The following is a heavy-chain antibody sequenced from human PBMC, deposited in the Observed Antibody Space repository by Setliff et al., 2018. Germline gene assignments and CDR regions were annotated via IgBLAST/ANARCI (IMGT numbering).Heavy chain of an antibody. Sequence: PGGSLRLSCAASGFTFSDHYMDWVRQAPGKGLEGVGRARDKGHSYTTEYAASVKGRFTISRDNAKNSLYLQMNSLRAEDTAVYYCARDLGHGGDSDYWGQGILVTVSS. D-gene: IGHD2-21*02. V-gene: IGHV3-72*01. CDR1: GFTFSDHY. CDR3: ARDLGHGGDSDY. CDR2: ARDKGHSYTT. J-gene: IGHJ4*02.